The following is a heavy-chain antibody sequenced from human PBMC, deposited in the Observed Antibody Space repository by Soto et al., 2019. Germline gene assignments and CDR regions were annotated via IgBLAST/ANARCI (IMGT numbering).Heavy chain of an antibody. D-gene: IGHD2-2*01. CDR1: GFTFGDYA. J-gene: IGHJ4*02. CDR3: TVLLWPSSGPVRYFDY. CDR2: IRSKAYGGTT. Sequence: GGSLRLSCTASGFTFGDYAMSWFRQAPGKGLEWVGFIRSKAYGGTTEYAASVKGRFTISRDDSKSIAYLQMNSLKTEDTAVYYCTVLLWPSSGPVRYFDYWGQGTLVTVSS. V-gene: IGHV3-49*03.